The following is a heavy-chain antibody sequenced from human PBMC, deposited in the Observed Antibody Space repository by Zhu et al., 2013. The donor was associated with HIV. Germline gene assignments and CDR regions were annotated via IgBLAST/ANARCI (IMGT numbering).Heavy chain of an antibody. CDR1: GYTFSSYD. CDR2: MNPGNGNT. V-gene: IGHV1-8*01. J-gene: IGHJ3*02. D-gene: IGHD2-2*01. CDR3: ARVGFCSTTAVQRLDAFDI. Sequence: QVQLVQSGAEVKKPGTSVKVSCKASGYTFSSYDINWVRQAAGQGLEWMGWMNPGNGNTGYAQKFQGRVTMTRNTSISTAYMELSSLRSEDTAVYYCARVGFCSTTAVQRLDAFDIWGQGTLVTVSS.